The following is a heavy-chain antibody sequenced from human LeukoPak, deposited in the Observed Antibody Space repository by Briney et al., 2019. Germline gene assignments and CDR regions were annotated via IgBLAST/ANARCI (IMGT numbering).Heavy chain of an antibody. V-gene: IGHV3-48*04. Sequence: GGSLRLSCAASGFTFSSYSMNWVRQAPGKGLEWVSYISSSSSTVYYADSVKGRFTISRDNAKNSLYLQMNSLGAEDTAVYYCASIGGSFGYWGQGTLVTVSS. D-gene: IGHD3-10*01. CDR3: ASIGGSFGY. CDR1: GFTFSSYS. J-gene: IGHJ4*02. CDR2: ISSSSSTV.